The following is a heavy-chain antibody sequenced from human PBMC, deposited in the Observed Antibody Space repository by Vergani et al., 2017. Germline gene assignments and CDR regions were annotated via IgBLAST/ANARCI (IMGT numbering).Heavy chain of an antibody. CDR2: ISYDGSNK. J-gene: IGHJ4*02. CDR1: GFTFSSYG. Sequence: QVQLVESGGGVVQPGRSLRLSCAASGFTFSSYGMHWVRQAPGKGLEWVAVISYDGSNKYYADSVKGRFTISRDNSKNTLYLQMNSLRAEDTAVYYCARVSAVAALGGYWGQGTLVTVSS. D-gene: IGHD6-19*01. CDR3: ARVSAVAALGGY. V-gene: IGHV3-30*03.